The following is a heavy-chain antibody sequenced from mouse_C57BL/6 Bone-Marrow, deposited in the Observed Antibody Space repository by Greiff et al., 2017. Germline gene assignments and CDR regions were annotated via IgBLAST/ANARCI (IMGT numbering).Heavy chain of an antibody. CDR1: GFTFSSYA. CDR2: ISSGGDYI. D-gene: IGHD2-5*01. J-gene: IGHJ3*01. V-gene: IGHV5-9-1*02. CDR3: TREGYYSNYPAWFAY. Sequence: EVMLVESGEGLVKPGGSLKLSCAASGFTFSSYAMSWVRQTPEKRLEWVAYISSGGDYIYYADTVKGRFTISRDNARNTLYLQMSSLKSEDTAMYYCTREGYYSNYPAWFAYWGQGTLVTVSA.